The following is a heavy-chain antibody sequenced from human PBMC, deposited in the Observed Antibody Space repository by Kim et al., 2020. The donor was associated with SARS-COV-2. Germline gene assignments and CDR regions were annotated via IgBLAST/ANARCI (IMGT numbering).Heavy chain of an antibody. D-gene: IGHD3-3*01. V-gene: IGHV4-39*01. CDR2: IYYSGTT. CDR3: ASHFWSGYYFNWFDP. Sequence: SETLSLTCTVSGGSISSSDDYWGWIRQPPGKGLEWLGSIYYSGTTHYNPSLQSRVTISVDTSTKQFSLKLSSVTAADTAVYYCASHFWSGYYFNWFDPWGQGTLVTVSS. CDR1: GGSISSSDDY. J-gene: IGHJ5*02.